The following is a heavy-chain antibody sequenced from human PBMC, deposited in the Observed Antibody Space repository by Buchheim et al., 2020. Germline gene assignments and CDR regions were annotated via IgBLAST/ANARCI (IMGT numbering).Heavy chain of an antibody. J-gene: IGHJ6*02. Sequence: QVQLVESGGGVVQPGRSLRLSCAASGFTFSSYGMHWVRQAPGKGLEWVAFIRYDGSNKYYADSVKGRFTIYRDNSKNTLYLQMNSLRAEDTAVYYCAKTHDCSSTSCYGDYYYYGMDVWGQGTT. D-gene: IGHD2-2*01. CDR1: GFTFSSYG. V-gene: IGHV3-30*02. CDR3: AKTHDCSSTSCYGDYYYYGMDV. CDR2: IRYDGSNK.